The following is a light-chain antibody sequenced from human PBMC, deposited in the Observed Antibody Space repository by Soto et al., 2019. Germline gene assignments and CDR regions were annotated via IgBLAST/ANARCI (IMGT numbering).Light chain of an antibody. CDR2: KAS. V-gene: IGKV1-5*03. J-gene: IGKJ2*03. CDR3: QQYNSYPYS. Sequence: IQMTQSPSTLSASVGDRVSITCRASQTIFSWLAWYQQKPGKASKLLIYKASSLESGVPSRYSGSGSGTEFTLTISGLQPDDFATYYCQQYNSYPYSFGQGTKLEIK. CDR1: QTIFSW.